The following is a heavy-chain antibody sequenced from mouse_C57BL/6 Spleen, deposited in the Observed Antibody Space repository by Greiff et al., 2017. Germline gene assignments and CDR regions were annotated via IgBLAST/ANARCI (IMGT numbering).Heavy chain of an antibody. CDR2: ISYDGSN. D-gene: IGHD2-3*01. V-gene: IGHV3-6*01. Sequence: EVKLVESGPGLVKPSQSLSLTCSVTGYSITSGYYWNWIRQFPGNKLEWMGYISYDGSNNYNPSLKNRISITRDTSKNQFFLKLNSVTTEDTATYCCARDDGYYRRYFDYWGQGTTLTVSS. CDR3: ARDDGYYRRYFDY. CDR1: GYSITSGYY. J-gene: IGHJ2*01.